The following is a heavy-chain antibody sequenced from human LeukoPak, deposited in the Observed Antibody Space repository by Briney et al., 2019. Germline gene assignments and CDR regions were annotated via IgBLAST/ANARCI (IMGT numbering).Heavy chain of an antibody. V-gene: IGHV4-39*01. CDR1: GGSISSSSYY. D-gene: IGHD3-10*01. CDR3: ASSRFGDQLL. CDR2: IYYSGST. Sequence: SETLSLTCTVSGGSISSSSYYWGWIRQPPGKGLEWIGSIYYSGSTYYNPSLKSRVTISVDTSKNQFSLKLSSVTAADTAVYYCASSRFGDQLLWGQGTLVTVSS. J-gene: IGHJ4*02.